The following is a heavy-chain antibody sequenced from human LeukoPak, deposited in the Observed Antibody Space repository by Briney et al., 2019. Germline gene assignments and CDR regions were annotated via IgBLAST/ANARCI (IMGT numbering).Heavy chain of an antibody. CDR1: GVSISRYY. Sequence: SETLSLTCTVSGVSISRYYWSWVRQPPGKGLEWIGYVYYSGSTNYNPSLKSRLTISVDTSKNQFSLKLSSVTAADTAVYYCARHSIAAAGTDYWGQGTLVTVSS. CDR2: VYYSGST. J-gene: IGHJ4*02. V-gene: IGHV4-59*08. CDR3: ARHSIAAAGTDY. D-gene: IGHD6-13*01.